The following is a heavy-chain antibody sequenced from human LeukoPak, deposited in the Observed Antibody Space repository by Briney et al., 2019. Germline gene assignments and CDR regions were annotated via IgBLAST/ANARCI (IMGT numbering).Heavy chain of an antibody. Sequence: ASVKVSCKASGYTFTGYYMHWVRQAPGQGLEWMGWINPNSGGTNFAQRFQGRVTMTRDTSISTAYMELSRLTSDDTAVYYCARGGFRSSGWYAAFDFWGQGTMVTVSS. CDR3: ARGGFRSSGWYAAFDF. CDR2: INPNSGGT. V-gene: IGHV1-2*02. CDR1: GYTFTGYY. J-gene: IGHJ3*01. D-gene: IGHD6-19*01.